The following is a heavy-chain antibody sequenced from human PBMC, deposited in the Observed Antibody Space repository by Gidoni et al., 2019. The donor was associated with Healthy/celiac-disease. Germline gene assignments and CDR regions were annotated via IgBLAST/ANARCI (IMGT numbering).Heavy chain of an antibody. D-gene: IGHD6-19*01. J-gene: IGHJ5*02. V-gene: IGHV3-66*02. CDR2: IYSGGST. CDR3: AREYSSGWYNWFDP. CDR1: GFTVNSNY. Sequence: EVQLVESGGGLVQPGGSLRLSCAASGFTVNSNYRSWVRQAPGQGLEWVSVIYSGGSTSYADSVKGRFTISRDNSKNTLYLQMNSLRAEDTAVYYCAREYSSGWYNWFDPWGQGTLVTVSS.